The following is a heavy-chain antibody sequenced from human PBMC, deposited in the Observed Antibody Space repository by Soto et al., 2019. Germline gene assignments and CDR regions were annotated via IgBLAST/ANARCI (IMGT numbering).Heavy chain of an antibody. CDR3: ARWGIAAGDY. V-gene: IGHV3-33*01. CDR2: IWDDGSNK. D-gene: IGHD6-13*01. Sequence: QVQLVESGGGVVQPGRSLRLSCAASGFTFSSYGMHWVRQAPGKGLEWVAVIWDDGSNKYYADSVKGRFTISRDNSKNTLCLQMNSLRAEDTAVYYCARWGIAAGDYWGQGTLVTVSS. J-gene: IGHJ4*02. CDR1: GFTFSSYG.